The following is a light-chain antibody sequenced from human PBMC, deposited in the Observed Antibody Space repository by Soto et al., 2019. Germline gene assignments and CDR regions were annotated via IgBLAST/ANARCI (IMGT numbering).Light chain of an antibody. V-gene: IGKV1-5*01. CDR2: DAS. J-gene: IGKJ1*01. Sequence: DIKMTQSPSTLCAYVGDLFIITCRASQSISSRLAWYQQKPGKAPKLRIYDASSLESGVPSRFSGSGSGTEFTLTISSLQPDDFATYYCQQYNSYWTFGQGTKVDIK. CDR1: QSISSR. CDR3: QQYNSYWT.